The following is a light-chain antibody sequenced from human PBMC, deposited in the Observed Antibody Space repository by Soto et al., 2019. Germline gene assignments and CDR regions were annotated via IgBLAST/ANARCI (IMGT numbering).Light chain of an antibody. Sequence: EVVMTQPPATLSVSPGDKVSLSCRANQTISNTLTWYQQKPGQAPRLLIYAASTMATGVSARFSGSGSGTEFTLTISSLQSEDFTIYYCQYYNNCLPTFGGGTTVDTK. CDR2: AAS. V-gene: IGKV3-15*01. J-gene: IGKJ4*01. CDR3: QYYNNCLPT. CDR1: QTISNT.